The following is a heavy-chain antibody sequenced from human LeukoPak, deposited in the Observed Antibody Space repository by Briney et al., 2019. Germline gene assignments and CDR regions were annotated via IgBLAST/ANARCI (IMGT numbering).Heavy chain of an antibody. CDR3: AGSVLTGYPNFDY. J-gene: IGHJ4*02. CDR1: GITLSAYG. Sequence: PGGSLRLSCAASGITLSAYGMSWARQAPGKGLEWVSFISSSSSTIYYADSVKGRFTISRDSAKNSLYLQMNSLRAEDTAIYYCAGSVLTGYPNFDYWGQGTLVTVSS. D-gene: IGHD3-9*01. V-gene: IGHV3-48*04. CDR2: ISSSSSTI.